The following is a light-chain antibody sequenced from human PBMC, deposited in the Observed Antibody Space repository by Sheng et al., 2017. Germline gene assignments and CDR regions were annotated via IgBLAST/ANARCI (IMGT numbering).Light chain of an antibody. CDR1: QSVSSN. V-gene: IGKV3-20*01. CDR3: QQYGSSPRT. CDR2: DAS. Sequence: EIVMTQSPATLSVSPGERATLSCRASQSVSSNLAWFQQKPGQAPRLLIYDASTRATGIPDRFSGSGSGTDFTLTISRLEPEDFAVYYCQQYGSSPRTFGQGTKVEI. J-gene: IGKJ1*01.